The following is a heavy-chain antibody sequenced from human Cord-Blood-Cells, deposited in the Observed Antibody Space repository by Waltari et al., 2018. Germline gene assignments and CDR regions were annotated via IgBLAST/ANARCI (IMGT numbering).Heavy chain of an antibody. D-gene: IGHD3-10*01. CDR2: ISAYNGNT. V-gene: IGHV1-18*04. CDR1: GYTFTSYG. CDR3: AREDTMVRGVADY. J-gene: IGHJ4*02. Sequence: QVQLVQSGAEVKKPVASVKISCKASGYTFTSYGIRWVRQAPGEGREWIGWISAYNGNTNYAQKLQGRVTMTTDTSTSIAYMELRSLRSDDTAVYYCAREDTMVRGVADYWGQGTLVTVSS.